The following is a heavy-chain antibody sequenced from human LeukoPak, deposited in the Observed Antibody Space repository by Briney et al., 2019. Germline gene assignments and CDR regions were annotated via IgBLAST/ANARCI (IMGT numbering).Heavy chain of an antibody. V-gene: IGHV3-30*02. J-gene: IGHJ4*02. CDR2: IRYDGSNK. CDR3: AKLVVVGATRQNY. D-gene: IGHD2-15*01. CDR1: GFTFSSYG. Sequence: GGSLRLSCAASGFTFSSYGMHWFRQAPDKGLEWVAFIRYDGSNKYYADSVKGRFTISRDNSKNTLYLQMNSLRAEDTAVYYCAKLVVVGATRQNYWGQGTLVTVSS.